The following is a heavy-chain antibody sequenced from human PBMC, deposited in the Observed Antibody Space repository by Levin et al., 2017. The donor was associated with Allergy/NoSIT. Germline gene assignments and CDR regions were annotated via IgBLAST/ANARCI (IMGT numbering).Heavy chain of an antibody. CDR1: GGTFSSYT. J-gene: IGHJ4*02. Sequence: ASVKVSCKASGGTFSSYTISWVRQAPGQGLEWMGRIIPILGIANYAQKFQGRVTITADKSTSTAYMELSSLRSEDTAVYYCASHSSGWYYFDYWGQGTLVTVSS. V-gene: IGHV1-69*02. D-gene: IGHD6-19*01. CDR3: ASHSSGWYYFDY. CDR2: IIPILGIA.